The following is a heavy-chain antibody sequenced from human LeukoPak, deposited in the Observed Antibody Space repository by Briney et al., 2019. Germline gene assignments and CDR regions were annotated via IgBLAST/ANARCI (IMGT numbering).Heavy chain of an antibody. Sequence: GGSLILSCAASGFTFGDHDMHWVRQATGKGLEWVSAIRSIGDRFYSGSVKGRFTISRENAKNTLYLEMNSLRVGDTAVYYCARLYSSGRYANAFDIWGQGTVVTVSS. CDR3: ARLYSSGRYANAFDI. J-gene: IGHJ3*02. V-gene: IGHV3-13*01. D-gene: IGHD6-19*01. CDR1: GFTFGDHD. CDR2: IRSIGDR.